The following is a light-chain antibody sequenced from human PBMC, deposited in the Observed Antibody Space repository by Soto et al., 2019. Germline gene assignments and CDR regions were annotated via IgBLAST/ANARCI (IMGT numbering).Light chain of an antibody. CDR1: SSNIGAGYD. J-gene: IGLJ2*01. Sequence: QSVLTQPPSVSGAPGQRATISCTGSSSNIGAGYDVHWYQQLPGTAPKLLIYGNSNRPSGVPDRFSGSKSGTSASLAITGLQAEDEADYYCQSYASSLSRVFGGGTKLTVL. CDR2: GNS. CDR3: QSYASSLSRV. V-gene: IGLV1-40*01.